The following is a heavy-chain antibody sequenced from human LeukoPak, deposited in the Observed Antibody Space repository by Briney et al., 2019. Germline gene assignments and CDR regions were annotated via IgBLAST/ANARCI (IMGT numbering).Heavy chain of an antibody. CDR3: ARLYSSSLGRVFDY. D-gene: IGHD6-13*01. CDR1: GGSISSYY. Sequence: PAETLSLTCTVSGGSISSYYWSWIRQPPGKGLEWIGYTSYSGSTNYNPSLKSRVTISVDTSKNQFSLKLSSVTAADTAIYYCARLYSSSLGRVFDYWGQGTLVTVSS. CDR2: TSYSGST. J-gene: IGHJ4*02. V-gene: IGHV4-59*01.